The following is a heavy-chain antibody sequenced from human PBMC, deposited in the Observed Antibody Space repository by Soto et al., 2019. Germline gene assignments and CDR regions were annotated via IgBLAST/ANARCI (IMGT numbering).Heavy chain of an antibody. CDR1: GASLTKSY. CDR3: ARERLGKDYSYGMDV. Sequence: PSETLSLTCNVSGASLTKSYWSWIRQPPGKGLEWIGNVFYSGATRYNPSLKSRVSMSVDTSKSHFSLRLTFVTAADTAVYYCARERLGKDYSYGMDVWGQGTTVTVS. V-gene: IGHV4-59*01. CDR2: VFYSGAT. D-gene: IGHD3-16*01. J-gene: IGHJ6*02.